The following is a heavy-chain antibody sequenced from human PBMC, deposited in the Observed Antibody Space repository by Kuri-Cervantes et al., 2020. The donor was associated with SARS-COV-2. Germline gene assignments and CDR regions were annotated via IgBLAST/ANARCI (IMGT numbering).Heavy chain of an antibody. J-gene: IGHJ4*02. Sequence: LRLSCAVSGGSISSGGYSWSWIRQPPGKGLEWIGYIYHSRSTYYNPSLKSRVTIPLDRSKNQFSLKLSSVTAADTAVYYCARGFDYWGQGTLVTVSS. CDR2: IYHSRST. V-gene: IGHV4-30-2*01. CDR3: ARGFDY. CDR1: GGSISSGGYS.